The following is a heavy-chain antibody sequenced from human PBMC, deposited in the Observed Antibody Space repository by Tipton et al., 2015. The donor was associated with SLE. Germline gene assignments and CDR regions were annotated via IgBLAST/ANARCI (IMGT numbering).Heavy chain of an antibody. CDR1: GFTFSSYE. CDR3: AAGAYYYGMDV. CDR2: IYYSGST. D-gene: IGHD4/OR15-4a*01. Sequence: LRLSCAASGFTFSSYEMNWVRQPPGKGLEWIGSIYYSGSTYYNPSLKSRVTISVDTSKNQFSLKLSSVTAADTAVYYCAAGAYYYGMDVWGQGTTVTVSS. V-gene: IGHV4-39*07. J-gene: IGHJ6*02.